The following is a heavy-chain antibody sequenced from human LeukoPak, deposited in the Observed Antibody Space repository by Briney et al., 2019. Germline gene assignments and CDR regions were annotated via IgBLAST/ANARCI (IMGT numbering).Heavy chain of an antibody. V-gene: IGHV4-38-2*01. J-gene: IGHJ4*02. CDR2: IYHSEST. CDR3: ARRQWLVYFDY. CDR1: GYSISSGYY. Sequence: SETLSLTCAVSGYSISSGYYWGWIRQPPEKGLEWIGSIYHSESTYYNPSLKSRVTISVDTSKNQFSLKLSSVTAADTAVYYCARRQWLVYFDYWGQGTLVTVSS. D-gene: IGHD6-19*01.